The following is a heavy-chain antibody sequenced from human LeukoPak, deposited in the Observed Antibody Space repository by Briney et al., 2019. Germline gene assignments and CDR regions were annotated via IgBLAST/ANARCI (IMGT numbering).Heavy chain of an antibody. V-gene: IGHV3-7*01. Sequence: GGSLRLSCAASGFTFSSYWSWVRQAPGKGLEWVANIKQDGSEKNYVDSVKGRFTISRDNAKNSLYLQMNSLRAEDTAVYYCARGPQYCSGGSCYIGAFDIWGQGTKVTVSS. CDR1: GFTFSSYW. CDR2: IKQDGSEK. J-gene: IGHJ3*02. CDR3: ARGPQYCSGGSCYIGAFDI. D-gene: IGHD2-15*01.